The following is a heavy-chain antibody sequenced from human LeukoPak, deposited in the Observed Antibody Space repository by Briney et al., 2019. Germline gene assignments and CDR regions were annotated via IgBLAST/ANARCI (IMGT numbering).Heavy chain of an antibody. CDR1: GGSISSHY. V-gene: IGHV4-59*11. Sequence: SETLSLPCTFSGGSISSHYWSWIRQPPGKGLEWIGYIYYSGSTNYNPSLKSRVTISVDTSKNQFSLKLSSVNSADTAVYYCALRGYEWGAWFDPWGQGTLVTVSS. CDR3: ALRGYEWGAWFDP. J-gene: IGHJ5*02. D-gene: IGHD5-12*01. CDR2: IYYSGST.